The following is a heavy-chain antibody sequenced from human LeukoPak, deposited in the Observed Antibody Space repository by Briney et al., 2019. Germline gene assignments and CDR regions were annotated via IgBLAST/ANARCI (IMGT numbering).Heavy chain of an antibody. CDR3: ASYGSGSFGYYYGMDV. CDR2: ISAYNGNT. CDR1: GGTFSSYA. Sequence: ASVKVSCKASGGTFSSYAISWVRQAPGQGLEWMGWISAYNGNTNYAQKLQGRVTMTTDTSTSTAYMELRSLRSDDTAVYYCASYGSGSFGYYYGMDVWGQGTTVTVSS. J-gene: IGHJ6*02. D-gene: IGHD3-10*01. V-gene: IGHV1-18*01.